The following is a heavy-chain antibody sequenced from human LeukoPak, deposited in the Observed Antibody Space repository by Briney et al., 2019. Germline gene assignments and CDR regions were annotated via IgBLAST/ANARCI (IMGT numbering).Heavy chain of an antibody. Sequence: KPGGSLRLSCAASGFTFSSYSMNWVRQAPGKGLEWVSSISSSSSYIYYADSVKGRFTISRDNAKNSLYLQMNSLRAEDTAVYYCARRRTAAVVAFDIWGQGTMVTVSS. D-gene: IGHD6-13*01. CDR1: GFTFSSYS. CDR2: ISSSSSYI. J-gene: IGHJ3*02. CDR3: ARRRTAAVVAFDI. V-gene: IGHV3-21*01.